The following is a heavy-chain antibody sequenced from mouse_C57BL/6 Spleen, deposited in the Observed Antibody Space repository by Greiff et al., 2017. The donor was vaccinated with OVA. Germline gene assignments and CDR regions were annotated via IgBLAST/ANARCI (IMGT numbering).Heavy chain of an antibody. Sequence: EVQLQPSGPELVKPGASVKISCRASGYTFTDYYMNWVKQSHGKSLEWIGDINPNNGGTSYNQQFKGKATLTVAKSSSTAYMELRSLTSEDSAVYYCARNYYGSSYGPYYAMDYWGQGTSVTVSS. V-gene: IGHV1-26*01. CDR3: ARNYYGSSYGPYYAMDY. D-gene: IGHD1-1*01. CDR1: GYTFTDYY. CDR2: INPNNGGT. J-gene: IGHJ4*01.